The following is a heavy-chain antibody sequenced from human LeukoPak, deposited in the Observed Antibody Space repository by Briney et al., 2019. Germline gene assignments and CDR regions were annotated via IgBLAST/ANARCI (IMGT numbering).Heavy chain of an antibody. D-gene: IGHD3-22*01. CDR3: ARTLLGYYDSGGAIDY. V-gene: IGHV4-39*01. CDR2: IYYSGST. CDR1: GGSISSSSYS. Sequence: SETLSLTCTVSGGSISSSSYSWGWIRQPPGKGLEWIGSIYYSGSTYYNPSLKSRVTISVDTSKNQFSLKLSSVTAADTAVYYCARTLLGYYDSGGAIDYWGQGTLVTVSS. J-gene: IGHJ4*02.